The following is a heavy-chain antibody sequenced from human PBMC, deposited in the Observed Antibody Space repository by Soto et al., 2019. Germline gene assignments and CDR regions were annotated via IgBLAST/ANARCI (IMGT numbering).Heavy chain of an antibody. D-gene: IGHD2-2*01. J-gene: IGHJ5*02. CDR3: ARIKQGYCSSTSCLNWFDP. V-gene: IGHV4-34*01. CDR1: GGSFSGYY. Sequence: SETLSLTCAVYGGSFSGYYWSWIRQPPGKGLEWIGEINHSGSTNYNPSLKSRVTISVDTSKNQFSLKLSSVTAADTSVYYCARIKQGYCSSTSCLNWFDPWGQGTLVTVSS. CDR2: INHSGST.